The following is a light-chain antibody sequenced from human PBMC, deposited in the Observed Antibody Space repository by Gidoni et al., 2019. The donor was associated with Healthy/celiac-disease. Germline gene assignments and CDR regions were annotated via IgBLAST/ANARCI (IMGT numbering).Light chain of an antibody. CDR1: NIGNKN. CDR3: QVWDSSTVV. Sequence: SYALTQPLSVSVALGQTARISCGGNNIGNKNGHWYQQKPGQAPVLVIYGDSNRPSGIPERFSGSNSGNTATLTISRAQGGDEADYYCQVWDSSTVVFGGGTKLTVL. J-gene: IGLJ2*01. CDR2: GDS. V-gene: IGLV3-9*01.